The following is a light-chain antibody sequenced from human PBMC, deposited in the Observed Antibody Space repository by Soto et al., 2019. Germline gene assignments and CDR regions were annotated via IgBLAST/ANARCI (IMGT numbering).Light chain of an antibody. CDR1: QSVSRSN. CDR3: ELYGSSPPSIT. CDR2: GTS. Sequence: EVVLTQSPDTLSLSPGGRATVSCRASQSVSRSNLAWYQHKPGQAPRLLIYGTSNRATGIPDRFIGRGSGTDLTLTISSLEPEDFAVYYCELYGSSPPSITFGQGTRLEIK. V-gene: IGKV3-20*01. J-gene: IGKJ5*01.